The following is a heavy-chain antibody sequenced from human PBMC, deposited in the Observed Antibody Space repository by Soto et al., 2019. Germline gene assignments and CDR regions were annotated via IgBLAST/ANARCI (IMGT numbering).Heavy chain of an antibody. CDR2: IPHDGTYQ. Sequence: QVQLVESGGGVVQPGGSLRLSCTASGFTFSSYGMHWVRQAPGKGLQWVAVIPHDGTYQYYLDSVKGRFTISRDNSKDTLYLLMNSLRVEDTAVYYCVRDDDNLDNGLDHWGQGTLVTVSS. CDR1: GFTFSSYG. J-gene: IGHJ4*02. D-gene: IGHD1-1*01. V-gene: IGHV3-30*19. CDR3: VRDDDNLDNGLDH.